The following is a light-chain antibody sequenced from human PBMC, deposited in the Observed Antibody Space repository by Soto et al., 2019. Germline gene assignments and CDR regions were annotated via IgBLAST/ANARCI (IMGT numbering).Light chain of an antibody. CDR2: EVT. CDR3: SSYAGSNNFVV. V-gene: IGLV2-14*01. Sequence: QSVLTQPASVSGSPGQSITISCTGTSGDIGSYNRVSWYQQHPGKAPKLIIYEVTDRPSGVSNRFSGSKSGNTASLAVSGLQAEDEADYYCSSYAGSNNFVVFGGGTKVTVL. J-gene: IGLJ3*02. CDR1: SGDIGSYNR.